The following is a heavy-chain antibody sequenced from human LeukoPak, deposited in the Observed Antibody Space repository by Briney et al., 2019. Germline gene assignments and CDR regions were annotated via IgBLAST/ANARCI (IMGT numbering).Heavy chain of an antibody. V-gene: IGHV4-34*01. CDR1: GGSFSGYY. D-gene: IGHD3-10*01. CDR3: ARHVLLWSLYYYMDV. CDR2: INHSGST. J-gene: IGHJ6*03. Sequence: SETLSLTCAVYGGSFSGYYWSWIRQPPGKGLEWIGEINHSGSTNYNPSLKSRVTISVDTSKNQFSLKLSSVTAADTAVYYCARHVLLWSLYYYMDVWGKGTTVTISS.